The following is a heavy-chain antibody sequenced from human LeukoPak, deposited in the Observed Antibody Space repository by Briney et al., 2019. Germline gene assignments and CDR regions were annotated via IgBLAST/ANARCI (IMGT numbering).Heavy chain of an antibody. D-gene: IGHD5-18*01. CDR1: GGSFSGYY. Sequence: SETLSLTCAVYGGSFSGYYWSWIRQPPGKGLEWIGEINHSGSTNYNPSLKSRVTISVDTSKNQFSLKLSSVTAADTAVYYCARVIGYGGNYWGQGTLVTVSS. CDR3: ARVIGYGGNY. J-gene: IGHJ4*02. CDR2: INHSGST. V-gene: IGHV4-34*01.